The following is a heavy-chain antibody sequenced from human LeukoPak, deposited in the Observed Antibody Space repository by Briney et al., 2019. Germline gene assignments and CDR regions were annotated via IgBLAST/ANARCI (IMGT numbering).Heavy chain of an antibody. J-gene: IGHJ5*02. Sequence: PPETLSLTCTVSGGSISSYYWSWIRQPPGKGLEWIGYIYYSGSTNYNPSLKSRVTISVDTSKNQFSLKLSSVTAADTAVYYCARDLLRRALDPWGQGTLVTVSS. CDR1: GGSISSYY. V-gene: IGHV4-59*01. CDR3: ARDLLRRALDP. D-gene: IGHD2/OR15-2a*01. CDR2: IYYSGST.